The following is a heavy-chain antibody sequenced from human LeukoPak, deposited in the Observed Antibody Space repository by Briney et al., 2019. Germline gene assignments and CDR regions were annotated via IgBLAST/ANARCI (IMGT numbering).Heavy chain of an antibody. CDR1: GFTGGLSLSSSS. V-gene: IGHV3-21*06. D-gene: IGHD2-21*02. CDR2: ISSVSSFI. J-gene: IGHJ1*01. CDR3: ARDQGDFTLTAVQ. Sequence: PGGSLRLSCTASGFTGGLSLSSSSMSWVRLAPGKGLEWVSSISSVSSFIFYADSVEGRFTISRDNAKNSVFLHMNSLRAEDTALYYCARDQGDFTLTAVQWGQGTLVTVSS.